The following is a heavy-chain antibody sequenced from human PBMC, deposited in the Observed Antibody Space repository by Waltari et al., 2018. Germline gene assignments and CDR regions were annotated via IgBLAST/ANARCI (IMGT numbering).Heavy chain of an antibody. D-gene: IGHD1-26*01. V-gene: IGHV4-34*01. J-gene: IGHJ4*02. CDR3: ASPRVGATQFDY. CDR2: INHSGST. Sequence: QVQLQQWGAGLLKPSETLSLTCAVYGGSFSGYYWSWIRQPPGKGLEWIGEINHSGSTNYNPSLKSRVTISVDTSKNQFSLKLSSVTAADTAVYYCASPRVGATQFDYWGQGTLVTVSS. CDR1: GGSFSGYY.